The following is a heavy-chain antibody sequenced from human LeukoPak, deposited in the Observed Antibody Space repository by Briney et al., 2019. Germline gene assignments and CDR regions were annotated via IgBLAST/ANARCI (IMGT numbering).Heavy chain of an antibody. CDR3: AKDSRGSGYYPDAFDI. Sequence: GRSLRLSCAASGFTFSSYGMHWVRQAPGKGLEWVAFIRYDGSDKYYADSVTGRFTISRDNFKNTLYLQMNSLRAEDTAVYYCAKDSRGSGYYPDAFDIWGQGTVVTVSS. J-gene: IGHJ3*02. D-gene: IGHD3-22*01. CDR1: GFTFSSYG. CDR2: IRYDGSDK. V-gene: IGHV3-30*02.